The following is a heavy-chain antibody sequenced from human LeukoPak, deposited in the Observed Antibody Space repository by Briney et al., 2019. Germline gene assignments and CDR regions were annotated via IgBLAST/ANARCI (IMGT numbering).Heavy chain of an antibody. V-gene: IGHV4-30-4*08. D-gene: IGHD6-13*01. Sequence: PSETLSLTCTVSGGSISSGDYYWSWIRQPPGTGLEWIGYIYYSGGTYYNPSLESRVAVSVDTSKNQFSLKLSSVTAADTAVYYCARSMTYRSTWYTDYWGQGTLVTVSS. CDR2: IYYSGGT. J-gene: IGHJ4*02. CDR1: GGSISSGDYY. CDR3: ARSMTYRSTWYTDY.